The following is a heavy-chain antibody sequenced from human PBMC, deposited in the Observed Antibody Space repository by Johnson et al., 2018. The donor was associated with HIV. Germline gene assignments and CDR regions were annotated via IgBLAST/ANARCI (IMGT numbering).Heavy chain of an antibody. CDR2: IKSKTDGGTT. D-gene: IGHD6-25*01. V-gene: IGHV3-15*01. CDR1: GFTFNNAW. CDR3: TTEVVGQRVGAFDI. Sequence: EQLVESGGDLVQPGRSLRLSCTASGFTFNNAWVSWVRQAPGKGLEWVGRIKSKTDGGTTDYAAPVNGRFTFSRDASKNTLYVQMNSLKTEDTAVYYCTTEVVGQRVGAFDIWGQGTMVTVSS. J-gene: IGHJ3*02.